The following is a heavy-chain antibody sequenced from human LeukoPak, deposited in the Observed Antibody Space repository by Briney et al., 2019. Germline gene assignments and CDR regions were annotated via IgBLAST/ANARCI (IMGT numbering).Heavy chain of an antibody. CDR2: VTSNGGST. D-gene: IGHD2-2*01. J-gene: IGHJ5*02. V-gene: IGHV3-20*04. Sequence: PGGSLRLSCAASGFKFDDYDMSWVRQVPGKGLEWVAGVTSNGGSTGYADSVKGRFAISRDKTKNSVFLQMDSLRTEDTALYYCVRDPFCSSTTGCCFEDWSDPWGQGTLVTVSS. CDR1: GFKFDDYD. CDR3: VRDPFCSSTTGCCFEDWSDP.